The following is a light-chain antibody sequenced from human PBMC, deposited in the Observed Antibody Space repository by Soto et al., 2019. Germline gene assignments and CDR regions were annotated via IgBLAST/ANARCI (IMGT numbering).Light chain of an antibody. V-gene: IGKV1-5*03. Sequence: DSRMAQSPSTRSASVGDRVTITCRASQSISSWLAWYQQKPGKAPKLLIYKASSLESGVPSRFSGSGSGTEFTLTISSLQSEDFAVYYCQQYNSWPRTFGQGTKVDIK. CDR2: KAS. CDR1: QSISSW. CDR3: QQYNSWPRT. J-gene: IGKJ1*01.